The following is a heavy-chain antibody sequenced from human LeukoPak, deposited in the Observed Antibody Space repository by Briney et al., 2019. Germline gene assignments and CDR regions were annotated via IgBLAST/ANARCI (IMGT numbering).Heavy chain of an antibody. V-gene: IGHV3-23*01. J-gene: IGHJ4*02. Sequence: PGGSLRLSCAASGFTFSSYAMSWVRQAPGKGLEWVSAISGSGGSTYYADSVKGRFTISRDKSKNTLYLQMNSLRAEDTAVYYCAKVDSSSWIYYFDYWGQGTLVTVSS. CDR1: GFTFSSYA. D-gene: IGHD6-13*01. CDR2: ISGSGGST. CDR3: AKVDSSSWIYYFDY.